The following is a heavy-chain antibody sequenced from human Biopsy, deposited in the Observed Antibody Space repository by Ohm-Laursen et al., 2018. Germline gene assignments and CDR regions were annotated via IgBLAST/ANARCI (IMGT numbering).Heavy chain of an antibody. Sequence: SDTLSLTCAVSGGSFTGHYWSWIRQPPGKGLEWIGHISCTGYTSYNASLKSRVTISVDTSRNHLSLRLSSLTAADTAVYYCARGSNDFGGLYFPRWGQGTLLTVSS. J-gene: IGHJ4*02. D-gene: IGHD4-23*01. CDR1: GGSFTGHY. CDR2: ISCTGYT. CDR3: ARGSNDFGGLYFPR. V-gene: IGHV4-59*11.